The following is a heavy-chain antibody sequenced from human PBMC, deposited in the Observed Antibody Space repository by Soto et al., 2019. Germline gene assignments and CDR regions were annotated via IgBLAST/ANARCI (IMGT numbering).Heavy chain of an antibody. D-gene: IGHD6-6*01. J-gene: IGHJ4*02. Sequence: QLQLQESGPGLVKPSETLSLTGTVSGGSISSSSYYWGWIRQPPGKGLEWIGSIYYSGSTYYNPSLKSRVTISVDTSKNQFSLKLSSVTAADTAVYYCARLSLNIAARPNLDYWGQGTLVTVSS. V-gene: IGHV4-39*01. CDR2: IYYSGST. CDR3: ARLSLNIAARPNLDY. CDR1: GGSISSSSYY.